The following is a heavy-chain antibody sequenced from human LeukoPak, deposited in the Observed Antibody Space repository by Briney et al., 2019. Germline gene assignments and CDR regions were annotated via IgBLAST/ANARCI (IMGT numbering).Heavy chain of an antibody. D-gene: IGHD4-11*01. J-gene: IGHJ4*02. CDR1: GFTFDDFA. V-gene: IGHV3-9*01. CDR3: AKGDYS. Sequence: PGKSLRLSCETSGFTFDDFAMHWVRQGPGKGLEWVSSITWNSEKIDYAGSVKGRFTISRDNSKNTLYLQMNSLRAEDTAVYYCAKGDYSWGQGTLVTVSS. CDR2: ITWNSEKI.